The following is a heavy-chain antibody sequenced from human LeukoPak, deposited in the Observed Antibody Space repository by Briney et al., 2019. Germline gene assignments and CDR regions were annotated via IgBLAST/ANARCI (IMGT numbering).Heavy chain of an antibody. CDR2: IYSGGRT. CDR3: ASLMLISSVTRGFDY. Sequence: PGGSLRLSCAASGFTLSNNYMSWVRQAPGKGLEWVSTIYSGGRTHYADSVKGRFFVSSDNSKNAEYLQMNSLRAEDTAVYYCASLMLISSVTRGFDYWGQGTLVTVSS. D-gene: IGHD3-16*01. CDR1: GFTLSNNY. V-gene: IGHV3-66*01. J-gene: IGHJ4*02.